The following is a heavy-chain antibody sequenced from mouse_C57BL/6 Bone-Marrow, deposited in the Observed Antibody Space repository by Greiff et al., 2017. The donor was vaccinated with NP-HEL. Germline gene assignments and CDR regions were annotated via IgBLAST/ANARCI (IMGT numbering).Heavy chain of an antibody. D-gene: IGHD2-3*01. J-gene: IGHJ3*01. CDR1: GYSFTGYY. V-gene: IGHV1-42*01. CDR3: ARNGYYGFAY. CDR2: INPSTGGT. Sequence: VQLQQPGPELVKPGASVKISCKASGYSFTGYYMNWVKQSPEKSLEWIGEINPSTGGTTYNQKFKAKATLTVNKSSSTAYMQLKSLTSGDSAVYYCARNGYYGFAYWGQGTLVTVSA.